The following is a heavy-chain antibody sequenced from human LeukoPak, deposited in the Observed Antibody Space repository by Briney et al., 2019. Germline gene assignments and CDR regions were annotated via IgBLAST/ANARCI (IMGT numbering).Heavy chain of an antibody. V-gene: IGHV3-30*19. CDR1: GFTFSSFG. CDR3: ASPKRGDAILPDH. J-gene: IGHJ5*02. CDR2: ISYEGSSK. D-gene: IGHD3-10*01. Sequence: GRSLRLSCAASGFTFSSFGMHRVRQAPGKGLEWVAVISYEGSSKYYADSVKGRFTISRDNSKNTLHLQMDSLRDEDTAVYYCASPKRGDAILPDHWGQGTLVTVSS.